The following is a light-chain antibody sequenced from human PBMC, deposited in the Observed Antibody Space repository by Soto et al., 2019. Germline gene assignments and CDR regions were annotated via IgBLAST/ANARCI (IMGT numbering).Light chain of an antibody. CDR2: SSS. CDR3: QQYRTSPPPWT. J-gene: IGKJ1*01. CDR1: QSVSSTY. Sequence: VLSQSAGTLSLSPGDRATLSCRASQSVSSTYLAWYQQRPGQAPRLLIYSSSSRASGIPDRFSGSGSGTDFTLTISRLEPEDFAVYYCQQYRTSPPPWTFGQGTKVDIK. V-gene: IGKV3-20*01.